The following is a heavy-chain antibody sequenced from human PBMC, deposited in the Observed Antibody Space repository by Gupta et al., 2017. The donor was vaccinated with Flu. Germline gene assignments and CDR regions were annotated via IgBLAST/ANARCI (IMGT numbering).Heavy chain of an antibody. D-gene: IGHD6-13*01. Sequence: GYSISSGYYWGWIRQPPGKGLEWSGSIYHSGSTSYNPSLKSRVTISVDTSKNQFSLKLSSVTAADTAVYYCARGAAAVYFDYWGQGTLVTVSS. CDR3: ARGAAAVYFDY. CDR2: IYHSGST. CDR1: GYSISSGYY. V-gene: IGHV4-38-2*02. J-gene: IGHJ4*02.